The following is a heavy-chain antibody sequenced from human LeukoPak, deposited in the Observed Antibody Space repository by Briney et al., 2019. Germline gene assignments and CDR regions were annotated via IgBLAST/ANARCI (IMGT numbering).Heavy chain of an antibody. Sequence: PGGSLRLSCTASGLTFSSYDMSWVRQAPGRGLEWVSLISGSGSETFYADSVKGRFTISRDNFKNTLYLQMNSLRAEDTAVYYCANARWGGSRWFDPWGQGTMVTVSS. CDR3: ANARWGGSRWFDP. CDR1: GLTFSSYD. J-gene: IGHJ5*02. D-gene: IGHD4-23*01. CDR2: ISGSGSET. V-gene: IGHV3-23*01.